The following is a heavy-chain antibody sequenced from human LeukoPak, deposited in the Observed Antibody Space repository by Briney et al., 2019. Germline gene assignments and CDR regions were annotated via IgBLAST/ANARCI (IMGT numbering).Heavy chain of an antibody. Sequence: GGSLRLSCAASGFTFSSYWMNWVRQAPGKGPVWVSRIASDGSSTTYADSVKGRFSISRDNAKNTLYLQMNSLRVEDTAVYYCARGRPHGNDYWGQGTLATVSS. CDR1: GFTFSSYW. CDR2: IASDGSST. CDR3: ARGRPHGNDY. D-gene: IGHD4-23*01. J-gene: IGHJ4*02. V-gene: IGHV3-74*01.